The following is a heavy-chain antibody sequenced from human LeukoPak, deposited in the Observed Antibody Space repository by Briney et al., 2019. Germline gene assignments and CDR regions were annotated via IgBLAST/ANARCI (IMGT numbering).Heavy chain of an antibody. Sequence: AGGSLRLSCAASGFTFSSYAMHWVRQAPGKGLEWVAVISYDGSNKYYADSVKGRFTISRDNSKNTLYLQMNSLRAEDTAVYYCARDQHYYYYDMDVWGQGTMVTVSS. J-gene: IGHJ6*02. CDR3: ARDQHYYYYDMDV. V-gene: IGHV3-30-3*01. CDR2: ISYDGSNK. CDR1: GFTFSSYA.